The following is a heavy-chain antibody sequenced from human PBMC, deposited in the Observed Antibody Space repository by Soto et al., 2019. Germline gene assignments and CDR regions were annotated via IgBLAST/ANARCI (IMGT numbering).Heavy chain of an antibody. Sequence: QVQLQESGPGLVKPSETLSLTCTVSGGSISSYYWSWIRQPPGKGLEWIGYIYYSGSTNYNPSLKRRVTLSVDTSKNQFSRKLNSMTAADTAVYYCARHNYGSGSTYFDYWGQGTLVTVSS. D-gene: IGHD3-10*01. CDR2: IYYSGST. V-gene: IGHV4-59*08. CDR3: ARHNYGSGSTYFDY. CDR1: GGSISSYY. J-gene: IGHJ4*02.